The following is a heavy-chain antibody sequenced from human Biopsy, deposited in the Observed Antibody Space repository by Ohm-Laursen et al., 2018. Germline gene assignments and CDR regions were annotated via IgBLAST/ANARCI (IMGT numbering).Heavy chain of an antibody. D-gene: IGHD3-22*01. CDR3: AKGYTDYSDSSGFSYYFRY. Sequence: SDTLSLTCAVSGASISDYYCVWIRQPAGKGLEWIGLIFTSGSTTYNPSLRSRVTMSVDTSKSQFTLNLSSVTAADTAMYYCAKGYTDYSDSSGFSYYFRYWGQGTLVTVSS. V-gene: IGHV4-4*07. CDR2: IFTSGST. J-gene: IGHJ4*02. CDR1: GASISDYY.